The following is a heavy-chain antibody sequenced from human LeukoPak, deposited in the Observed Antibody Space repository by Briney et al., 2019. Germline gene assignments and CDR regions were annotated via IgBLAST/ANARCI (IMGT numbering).Heavy chain of an antibody. CDR3: ARLGGNDY. CDR1: GGTFISYT. J-gene: IGHJ4*02. CDR2: INPNSGGT. Sequence: ASVKVSCKASGGTFISYTISWVRQAPGQGLEWMGRINPNSGGTNYAQKFQGRVTMTRDTSISTAYMELSRLRSDDTAVYYCARLGGNDYWGQGTLVTVSS. V-gene: IGHV1-2*02. D-gene: IGHD1-26*01.